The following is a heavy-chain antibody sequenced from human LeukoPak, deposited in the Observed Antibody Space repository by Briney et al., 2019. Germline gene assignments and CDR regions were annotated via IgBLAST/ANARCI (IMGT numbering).Heavy chain of an antibody. J-gene: IGHJ4*02. V-gene: IGHV3-7*01. Sequence: PGGSLRLSCAASGFTFSIYWMSWVRQAPGKGLEWVANIKQDGSEKYYVDSVKGRFTISRDNAKNSLYLQMNSLRAEDTAVYYCARDYYFDYWGQGTLVTVSS. CDR2: IKQDGSEK. CDR3: ARDYYFDY. CDR1: GFTFSIYW.